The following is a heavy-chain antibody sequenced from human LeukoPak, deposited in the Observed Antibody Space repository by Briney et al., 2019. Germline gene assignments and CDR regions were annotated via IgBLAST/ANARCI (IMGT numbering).Heavy chain of an antibody. V-gene: IGHV4-4*07. CDR2: IYTSGST. CDR1: GGSISSYY. D-gene: IGHD3-3*01. CDR3: ARDSQYYDFWSGYSFWFDP. Sequence: PSETLSLTCTVSGGSISSYYRSWIRQPAGKGLEWIGRIYTSGSTNYNPSLKSRVTMSVDTSKNQFSLKLSSVTAADTAVYYCARDSQYYDFWSGYSFWFDPWGQGTLVTVSS. J-gene: IGHJ5*02.